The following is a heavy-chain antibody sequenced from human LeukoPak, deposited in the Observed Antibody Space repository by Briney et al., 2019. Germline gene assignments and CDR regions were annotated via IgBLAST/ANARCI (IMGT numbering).Heavy chain of an antibody. Sequence: GASVKVSCKASGGTFSSYAISWVRQAPGQGLEWMGGIIPIFGTANYAQKFQGRVTITADESTSTAYMELSSLRSEDTAVYYCAKVGRFLEWLPPSADYYFDYWGQGTLVTVSS. J-gene: IGHJ4*02. V-gene: IGHV1-69*13. CDR3: AKVGRFLEWLPPSADYYFDY. CDR1: GGTFSSYA. CDR2: IIPIFGTA. D-gene: IGHD3-3*01.